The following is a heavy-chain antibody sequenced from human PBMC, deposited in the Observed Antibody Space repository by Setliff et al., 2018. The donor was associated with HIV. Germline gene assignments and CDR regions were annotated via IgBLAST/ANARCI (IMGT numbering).Heavy chain of an antibody. D-gene: IGHD6-6*01. J-gene: IGHJ6*03. CDR2: IYYTGSP. Sequence: SETLSLTCTVSGDSISSSIYHWGWVRRPPGKGLEWIGGIYYTGSPFYNPPLKSRVTISVDTSNNQFSLKLSSVTAADTAVYYCARGGGTSSPIDYHYYIDVWGKGTTVTVSS. V-gene: IGHV4-39*01. CDR3: ARGGGTSSPIDYHYYIDV. CDR1: GDSISSSIYH.